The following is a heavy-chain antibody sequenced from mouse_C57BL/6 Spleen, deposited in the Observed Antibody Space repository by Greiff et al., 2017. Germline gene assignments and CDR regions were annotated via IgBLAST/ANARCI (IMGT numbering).Heavy chain of an antibody. CDR2: IYPGDGDT. CDR3: ANYYYGSLDY. D-gene: IGHD1-1*01. V-gene: IGHV1-82*01. CDR1: GYAFSSSW. J-gene: IGHJ2*01. Sequence: QVQLQQSGPELVKPGASVKISCKASGYAFSSSWMNWVKQRPGKGLEWIGRIYPGDGDTNYNGKFKGKATLTADKSSSTAYMQLSSLTSEDSAVYFCANYYYGSLDYWGQGTTLTVSS.